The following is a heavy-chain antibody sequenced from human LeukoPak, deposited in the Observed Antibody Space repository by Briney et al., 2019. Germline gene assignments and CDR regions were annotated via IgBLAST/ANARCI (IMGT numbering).Heavy chain of an antibody. CDR2: IYHSGST. D-gene: IGHD3-10*01. J-gene: IGHJ4*02. CDR3: ARVYGSGSRYFDY. Sequence: SETLSLTCGVSGYSISSGYYWGWIRQPPGKGLDWIGTIYHSGSTFYNPSLKSRVTISVDASKNQFSLKLSSVTAADTAVYYCARVYGSGSRYFDYWGQGTLVTVSS. CDR1: GYSISSGYY. V-gene: IGHV4-38-2*01.